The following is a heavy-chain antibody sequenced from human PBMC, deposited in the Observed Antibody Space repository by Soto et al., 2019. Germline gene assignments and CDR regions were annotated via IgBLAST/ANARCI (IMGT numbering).Heavy chain of an antibody. V-gene: IGHV1-18*01. J-gene: IGHJ5*02. CDR2: IHTSNGDT. Sequence: QILLVQSGAEVKKAGASVKVSCKASGYSFTSYGINWVRQAPGQGLEWLGWIHTSNGDTKSAEKFQGRLTMTTDTSTTTAYLELRSLRSDGTAVYYCARGNLWWFDPWGQGTLVSVSS. CDR3: ARGNLWWFDP. D-gene: IGHD3-16*01. CDR1: GYSFTSYG.